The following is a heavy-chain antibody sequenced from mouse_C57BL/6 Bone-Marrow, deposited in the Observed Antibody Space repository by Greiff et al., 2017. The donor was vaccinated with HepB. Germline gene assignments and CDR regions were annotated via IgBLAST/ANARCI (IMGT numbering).Heavy chain of an antibody. V-gene: IGHV1-81*01. CDR3: ARGGGTVDYFDY. CDR1: GYTFTSYG. D-gene: IGHD1-1*01. CDR2: IYPRSGNT. J-gene: IGHJ2*01. Sequence: VQLQQSGAELARPGASVKLSCKASGYTFTSYGISWVKQRTGQGLEWIGEIYPRSGNTYYNEKFKGKATLTADKSSSTAYMELRSLTSEDSAVYFCARGGGTVDYFDYWGQGTTLTVSS.